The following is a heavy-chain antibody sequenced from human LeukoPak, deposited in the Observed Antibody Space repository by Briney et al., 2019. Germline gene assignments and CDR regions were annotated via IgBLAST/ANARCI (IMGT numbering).Heavy chain of an antibody. Sequence: GRSLRLSCAASGFTFSSYAMHWVRQAPGKGLEWVAVISYDGSNKYYADSVKGRFTISRDNSKNTLYLQMNSLRAEDTAVYYCARSLLGPARLPNYYYYGMDVWSQGTTVTVSS. CDR2: ISYDGSNK. D-gene: IGHD5-12*01. CDR3: ARSLLGPARLPNYYYYGMDV. J-gene: IGHJ6*02. V-gene: IGHV3-30-3*01. CDR1: GFTFSSYA.